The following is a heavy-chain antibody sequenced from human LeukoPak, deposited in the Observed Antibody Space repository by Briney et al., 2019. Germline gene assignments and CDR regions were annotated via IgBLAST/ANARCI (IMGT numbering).Heavy chain of an antibody. CDR3: ARDSRGYYGSGSYLDY. V-gene: IGHV4-4*07. CDR1: GGSVSSNY. Sequence: SETLSLTCTVSGGSVSSNYWSWIRQPAGKGLEWIGRVYTNGSTNYNPSLKSRVTMSVDTSKNQFSLKLSSVTAADTAMYYCARDSRGYYGSGSYLDYWGQGTLVTVSS. J-gene: IGHJ4*02. D-gene: IGHD3-10*01. CDR2: VYTNGST.